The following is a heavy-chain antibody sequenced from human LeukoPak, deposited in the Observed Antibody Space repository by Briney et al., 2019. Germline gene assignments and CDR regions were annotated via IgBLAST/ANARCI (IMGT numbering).Heavy chain of an antibody. CDR2: ISSSGSTI. D-gene: IGHD3-16*01. V-gene: IGHV3-48*03. CDR3: ARDRRLDGSRQFDY. Sequence: GGSLRLSCATSGFSFSSYEMNWVRQAPGKGLELVSYISSSGSTIYYADSVKGRFTISRDNAKNSLYLQMNSLRAEDTAVYYCARDRRLDGSRQFDYWGQGTLVTVSS. CDR1: GFSFSSYE. J-gene: IGHJ4*02.